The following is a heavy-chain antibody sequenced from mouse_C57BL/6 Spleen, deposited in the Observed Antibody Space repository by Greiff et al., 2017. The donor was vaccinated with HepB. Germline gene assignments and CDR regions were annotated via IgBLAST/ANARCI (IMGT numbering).Heavy chain of an antibody. CDR1: GYTFTSYW. V-gene: IGHV1-69*01. CDR2: IDPSDSYT. CDR3: AREALGRGFAY. J-gene: IGHJ3*01. Sequence: VQLQQPGAELVMPGASVKLSCKASGYTFTSYWMHWVKQRPGQGLEWIGEIDPSDSYTNYNQKFKGKSTLTVDKSSSTAYMQLSSLTSEDSAVYYCAREALGRGFAYWGQGTLVTVSA. D-gene: IGHD4-1*01.